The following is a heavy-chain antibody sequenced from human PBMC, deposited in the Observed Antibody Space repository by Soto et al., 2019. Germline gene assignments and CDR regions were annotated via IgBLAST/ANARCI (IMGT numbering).Heavy chain of an antibody. CDR1: GFTFSNYV. J-gene: IGHJ5*01. CDR2: ISIDGSTA. D-gene: IGHD6-13*01. Sequence: QVQLLESGGGVVQPGRSLRLSCAASGFTFSNYVMNWVRQAPGKGLEWVAVISIDGSTAYYADSVKGRYTISRDNSKNMLYLQMDSLRVDDTAVYYCAKGGAFGTSWYLGGFDSWGQGTLVTVS. V-gene: IGHV3-30*18. CDR3: AKGGAFGTSWYLGGFDS.